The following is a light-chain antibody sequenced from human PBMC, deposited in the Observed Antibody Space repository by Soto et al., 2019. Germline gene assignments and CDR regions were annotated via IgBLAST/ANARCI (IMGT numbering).Light chain of an antibody. CDR3: QHFYNWPVT. Sequence: VVLTQSPATLSVSPGETATFSCRASHNIGNNLAWYQHKPGQAPMLLISYASIGATGIPGRFSGSGSGTEFALTISSLQSEDSAVYYCQHFYNWPVTFGGGTKVEL. CDR1: HNIGNN. J-gene: IGKJ4*01. CDR2: YAS. V-gene: IGKV3-15*01.